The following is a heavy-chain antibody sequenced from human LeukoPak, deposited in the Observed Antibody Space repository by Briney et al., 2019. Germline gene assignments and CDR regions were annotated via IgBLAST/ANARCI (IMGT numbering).Heavy chain of an antibody. D-gene: IGHD1-26*01. V-gene: IGHV4-39*07. CDR1: GGSISSGSYY. Sequence: SETLSLTCTVSGGSISSGSYYWGWIRQPPGKRLEWIGSIYYSGSTYYNPSLKSRVTISVDTSKSQFSLKLSSVTAADTAVYYCARAVGVRGSSLPDFWGQGTLVTVSS. J-gene: IGHJ4*02. CDR3: ARAVGVRGSSLPDF. CDR2: IYYSGST.